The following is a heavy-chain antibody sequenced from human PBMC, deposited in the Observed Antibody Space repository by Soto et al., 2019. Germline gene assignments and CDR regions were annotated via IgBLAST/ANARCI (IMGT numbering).Heavy chain of an antibody. V-gene: IGHV3-23*01. J-gene: IGHJ3*01. CDR2: LSGSGGST. CDR1: GFTFSRYA. D-gene: IGHD2-8*01. CDR3: AKDSEGVCYYGDAFDL. Sequence: EVQLLESGGGLVQPGGSLRLSCAASGFTFSRYAMSWVRQAPGQGLEWVSALSGSGGSTYYADSGKGRFTISRDHSKHTRDLQRNSLRAEDTAVYSWAKDSEGVCYYGDAFDLWGQGTMVTVSS.